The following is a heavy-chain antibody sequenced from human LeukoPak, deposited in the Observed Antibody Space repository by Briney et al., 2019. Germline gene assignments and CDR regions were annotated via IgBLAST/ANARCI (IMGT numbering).Heavy chain of an antibody. CDR1: GDSVSSNSVT. CDR3: ARRLTQYDCFDP. J-gene: IGHJ5*02. V-gene: IGHV6-1*01. D-gene: IGHD2-2*01. Sequence: SQTLSLTCAISGDSVSSNSVTWNWIRQSPSRGLEWLGRTYYRSTWYNDYAVSVRGRITVNPDTSKNQFSLHLDSVTPEDTAVYYCARRLTQYDCFDPWGQGILVTVSS. CDR2: TYYRSTWYN.